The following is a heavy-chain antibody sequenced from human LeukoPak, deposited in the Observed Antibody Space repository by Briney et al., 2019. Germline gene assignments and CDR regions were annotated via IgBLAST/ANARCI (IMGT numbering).Heavy chain of an antibody. V-gene: IGHV3-64*01. Sequence: GGSLRLSCAASGFTFSSYAMHWVRQAPGKGLEYVSAISSNGGSTYYANSVKGRFTISRDNSKNTLYLQMSSLRAEDMAVYYCARTERYYYDLWGQGTMVTASS. CDR2: ISSNGGST. D-gene: IGHD3-22*01. CDR1: GFTFSSYA. J-gene: IGHJ3*01. CDR3: ARTERYYYDL.